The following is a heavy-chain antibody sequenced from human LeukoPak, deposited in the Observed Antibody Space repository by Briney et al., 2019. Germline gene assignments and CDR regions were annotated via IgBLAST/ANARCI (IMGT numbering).Heavy chain of an antibody. Sequence: GGSLRLSCAASGFTFSSNYMSWVRQAPGKGLEGVSGIYSGGSTYYSDSVKGRFTISRDNSNNTLYLQMNSLRAEDTAVYYCARGPDRARAFDIWGQGTMVTVSS. CDR2: IYSGGST. V-gene: IGHV3-66*01. D-gene: IGHD1-14*01. CDR3: ARGPDRARAFDI. J-gene: IGHJ3*02. CDR1: GFTFSSNY.